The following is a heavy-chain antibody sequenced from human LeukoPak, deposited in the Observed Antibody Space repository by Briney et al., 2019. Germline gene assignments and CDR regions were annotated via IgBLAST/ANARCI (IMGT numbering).Heavy chain of an antibody. CDR3: AKDMGPTYYYDSSGYYWGFDY. CDR2: ISWNSGSI. CDR1: GFTFDDYA. D-gene: IGHD3-22*01. J-gene: IGHJ4*02. V-gene: IGHV3-9*01. Sequence: GGSLRLSCAASGFTFDDYAMHWVRHAPGKGLEWVSGISWNSGSIGYADSVKGRFTISRDNAKNSLYLQMNSLRAEDTALYYCAKDMGPTYYYDSSGYYWGFDYWGQGTLVTVSS.